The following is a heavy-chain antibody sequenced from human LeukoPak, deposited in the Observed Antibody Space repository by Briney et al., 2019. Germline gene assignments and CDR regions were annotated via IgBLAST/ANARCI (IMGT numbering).Heavy chain of an antibody. Sequence: ASVKVSCKASGGTFGSYAISWVRQAPGQGLEWMGGIIPIFGTANYAQKFQGRVTITEDESTSTAYMELSSLRSEDTAVYYCARVNVVVPAAMRGWYFDLWGRGTLVTVSS. V-gene: IGHV1-69*01. CDR2: IIPIFGTA. D-gene: IGHD2-2*01. CDR1: GGTFGSYA. CDR3: ARVNVVVPAAMRGWYFDL. J-gene: IGHJ2*01.